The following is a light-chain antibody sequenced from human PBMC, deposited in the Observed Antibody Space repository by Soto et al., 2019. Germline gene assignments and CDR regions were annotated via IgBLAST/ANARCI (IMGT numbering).Light chain of an antibody. CDR2: YDS. Sequence: SYELTQPPSVSVAPGKTARITCGGNNIGSKSVHWYQQKPGQAPVLDIYYDSDRPSGIPERFSGSNSGNTATLTISRVEAGDEADYYCQVWDSSSAYVVFGGGTKLTVL. CDR1: NIGSKS. J-gene: IGLJ2*01. V-gene: IGLV3-21*04. CDR3: QVWDSSSAYVV.